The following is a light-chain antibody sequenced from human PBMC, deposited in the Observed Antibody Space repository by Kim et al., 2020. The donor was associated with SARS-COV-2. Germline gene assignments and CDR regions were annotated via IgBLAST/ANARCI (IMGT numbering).Light chain of an antibody. CDR3: QQRGNWPPWT. J-gene: IGKJ1*01. CDR1: QGVRSS. CDR2: AAS. V-gene: IGKV3-11*01. Sequence: SPGERATPSCRASQGVRSSLAWYQQKPGQAPRLLIYAASNRAAGIPARFSGSGSGTDFTLTISSLEPEDFAVYYCQQRGNWPPWTFGQGTKVDIK.